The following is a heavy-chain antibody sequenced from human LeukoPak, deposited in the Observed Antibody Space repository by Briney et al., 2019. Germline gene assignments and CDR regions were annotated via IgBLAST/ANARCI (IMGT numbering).Heavy chain of an antibody. CDR2: INHSGST. D-gene: IGHD2-2*01. CDR3: ARETAGDSTGNDY. J-gene: IGHJ4*02. Sequence: SETLSLTCAVYGGSFSGYYWSWIRQPPGKGLEWIGEINHSGSTNYNPSLKSRVTISVDTSKNQFSLKLSSVTAADTAVYYCARETAGDSTGNDYWGQGTLVTVSS. CDR1: GGSFSGYY. V-gene: IGHV4-34*01.